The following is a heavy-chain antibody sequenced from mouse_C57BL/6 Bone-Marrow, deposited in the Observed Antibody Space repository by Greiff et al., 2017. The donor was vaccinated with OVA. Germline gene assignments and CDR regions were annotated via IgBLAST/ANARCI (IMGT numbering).Heavy chain of an antibody. V-gene: IGHV2-9-1*01. CDR2: IWTGGGT. D-gene: IGHD4-1*01. J-gene: IGHJ1*03. CDR3: ARYPLTGTWGYFDV. Sequence: VQLVESGPGLVAPSQSLSITCTVSGFSFTSYAISWVRQPPGKGLEWLGVIWTGGGTNYYSALKSRLSISKDNSKSQVFLKMNSLQTDDTARYYCARYPLTGTWGYFDVWGTGTTVTVSS. CDR1: GFSFTSYA.